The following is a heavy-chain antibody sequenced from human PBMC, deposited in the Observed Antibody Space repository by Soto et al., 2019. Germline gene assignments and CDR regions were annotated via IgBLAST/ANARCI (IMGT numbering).Heavy chain of an antibody. CDR1: GFSLSTSGVG. V-gene: IGHV2-5*02. CDR3: AHSLIPNWGSRGAFDY. CDR2: IYWDDDK. D-gene: IGHD7-27*01. J-gene: IGHJ4*02. Sequence: QITLKESGPTLVKPTQTLTLTCTFSGFSLSTSGVGVGWIRQPPGKALEWLALIYWDDDKRYSPSLKSRLTITKXTXKXXVVLTMTNMDPLDTATYYCAHSLIPNWGSRGAFDYWGQGTLVTVSS.